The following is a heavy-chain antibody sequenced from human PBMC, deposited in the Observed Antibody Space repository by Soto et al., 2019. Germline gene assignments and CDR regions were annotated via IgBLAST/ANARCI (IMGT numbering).Heavy chain of an antibody. J-gene: IGHJ4*02. CDR1: DDSIGPYY. CDR2: VYTSGST. D-gene: IGHD2-8*01. CDR3: ARDVVGNTWPGNFDS. V-gene: IGHV4-4*08. Sequence: QEQLRESGPGLVKPSETLSLTCSISDDSIGPYYWTWIRQTPRKELQWIGYVYTSGSTKYNSSLKSSITISLDASNLQFSLTMSYVTAADLCVYSCARDVVGNTWPGNFDSWGRGTLVVVSS.